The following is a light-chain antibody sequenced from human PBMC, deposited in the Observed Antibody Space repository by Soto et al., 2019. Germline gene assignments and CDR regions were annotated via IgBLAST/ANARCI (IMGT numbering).Light chain of an antibody. Sequence: EIKLTQSRGTRSLSTARRAPLSCRASQSVSSNLAWYQQKPGQAPRLLIYGASTRATDIPARFGGSGSGTEFTLTISSRQSDDFGAYYCHQYSNSPPVTFDQGTKVDI. J-gene: IGKJ2*01. CDR1: QSVSSN. V-gene: IGKV3-15*01. CDR3: HQYSNSPPVT. CDR2: GAS.